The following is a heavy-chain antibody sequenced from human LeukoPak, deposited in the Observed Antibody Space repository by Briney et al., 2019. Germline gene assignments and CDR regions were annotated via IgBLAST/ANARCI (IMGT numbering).Heavy chain of an antibody. CDR2: IKQDGSEK. V-gene: IGHV3-7*01. CDR3: ARRAPYYYMDV. CDR1: GLTFNNYW. J-gene: IGHJ6*03. Sequence: GGSLRLSCAASGLTFNNYWMNWVRQAPGKGLEWVANIKQDGSEKYYVDSVKGRFTISRDNAKNSLYLQMNSLRAEDTAVYYCARRAPYYYMDVWGKGTTVTISS.